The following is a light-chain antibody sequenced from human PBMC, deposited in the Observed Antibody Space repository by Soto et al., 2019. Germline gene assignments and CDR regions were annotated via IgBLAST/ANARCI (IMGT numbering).Light chain of an antibody. CDR1: QTISSY. Sequence: QMTQSPSSLSASVGDRVTITCRASQTISSYLNWYQQKPAKGPKLLIYAASSLQHGVPSRFSGSGSGTDFTLTITSLQPEYFATYYCQQAYSTPWTFGPGTTVEI. V-gene: IGKV1-39*01. CDR2: AAS. CDR3: QQAYSTPWT. J-gene: IGKJ1*01.